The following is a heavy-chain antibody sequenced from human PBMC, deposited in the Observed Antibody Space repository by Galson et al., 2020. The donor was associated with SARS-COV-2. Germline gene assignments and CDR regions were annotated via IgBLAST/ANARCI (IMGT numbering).Heavy chain of an antibody. V-gene: IGHV4-4*02. Sequence: SETLSLTCAVSGGSISSSNWWSWVRQPPGKGLEWIGEIYHSGSTNYNPSLKSRVTISVDKSKNQFSLKLSSVTAADTAVYYCARVIAAAGAGHWFDPWGQGTLVTVSS. CDR1: GGSISSSNW. J-gene: IGHJ5*02. D-gene: IGHD6-13*01. CDR3: ARVIAAAGAGHWFDP. CDR2: IYHSGST.